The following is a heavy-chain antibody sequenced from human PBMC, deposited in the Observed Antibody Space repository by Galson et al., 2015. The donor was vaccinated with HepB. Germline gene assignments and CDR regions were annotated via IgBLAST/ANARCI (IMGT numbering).Heavy chain of an antibody. V-gene: IGHV3-21*01. Sequence: SLRLSCAGSGFTFSSYSMNWVRQTPGKGLEWVSSISHSSSFIYHAGSLKGRFSISRDNAKKSVYLQMNSLGVEDTAVYYCARGSAAGTWFDSWGQGILVTVSS. CDR2: ISHSSSFI. D-gene: IGHD6-25*01. CDR1: GFTFSSYS. J-gene: IGHJ5*01. CDR3: ARGSAAGTWFDS.